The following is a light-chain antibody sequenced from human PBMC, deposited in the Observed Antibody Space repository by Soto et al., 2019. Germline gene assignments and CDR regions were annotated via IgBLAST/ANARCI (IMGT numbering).Light chain of an antibody. V-gene: IGKV3-20*01. CDR3: QQYSSAPRT. CDR1: QSVGSSY. Sequence: EIVLTQSPGTLSLSPGERATLSCRASQSVGSSYLAWYQQKPGQAPRLLMYGASSRATGIPGRFNGSGSGTDFSLTISRLEPEDFAVYYCQQYSSAPRTFGQGTKVDIK. J-gene: IGKJ1*01. CDR2: GAS.